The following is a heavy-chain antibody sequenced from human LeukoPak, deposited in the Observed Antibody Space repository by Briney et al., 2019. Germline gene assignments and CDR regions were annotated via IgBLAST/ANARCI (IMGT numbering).Heavy chain of an antibody. Sequence: GASVKVSCKASGYTFNSAGISWVRQAPGQGLEWMGWINAYNDNTKYAEKLQGRVTMTTDTSTSTAYMELRSLRSDDTAVYYCARDPEVYSSSSYYYYYMDVWGKGTTVTVSS. D-gene: IGHD6-6*01. CDR2: INAYNDNT. J-gene: IGHJ6*03. V-gene: IGHV1-18*01. CDR1: GYTFNSAG. CDR3: ARDPEVYSSSSYYYYYMDV.